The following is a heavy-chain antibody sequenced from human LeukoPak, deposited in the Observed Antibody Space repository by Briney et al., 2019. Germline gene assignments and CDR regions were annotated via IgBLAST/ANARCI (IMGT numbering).Heavy chain of an antibody. D-gene: IGHD6-19*01. CDR2: ISSGSSSI. V-gene: IGHV3-21*05. Sequence: GGSLRLSCAASGFTFSSCSMNWVRQAPGKGLEWVSYISSGSSSIYYADSVKGRFIISRDNAKNTLYLQMASLRAEDTAVYYCIGSTGWVGQWGQGTLVTVSS. J-gene: IGHJ4*02. CDR1: GFTFSSCS. CDR3: IGSTGWVGQ.